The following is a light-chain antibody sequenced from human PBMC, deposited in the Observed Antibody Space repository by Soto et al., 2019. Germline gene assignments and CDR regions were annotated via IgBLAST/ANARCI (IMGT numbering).Light chain of an antibody. Sequence: EVVLTQSPGTLSLSPGGRATLACRASQSVAANYLAWYQQKRGQAPRLLIYGASSRATGIPDRFSGSGSGTDFTLTISRLEPEDFSVYYCHQYGTAPLTFGPGTKVDIK. CDR3: HQYGTAPLT. CDR2: GAS. V-gene: IGKV3-20*01. CDR1: QSVAANY. J-gene: IGKJ3*01.